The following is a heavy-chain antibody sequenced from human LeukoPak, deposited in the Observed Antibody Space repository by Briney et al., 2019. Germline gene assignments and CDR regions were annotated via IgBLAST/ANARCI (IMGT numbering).Heavy chain of an antibody. CDR3: ARLEGARKLNIAVAGRAPDY. CDR1: GGSISSSSYY. CDR2: IYYSGST. D-gene: IGHD6-19*01. J-gene: IGHJ4*02. V-gene: IGHV4-39*01. Sequence: SETLSLTCTVSGGSISSSSYYWGWIRQPPGKGLEWIGSIYYSGSTYYNPSLKSRVTISVDTSKNQFSLKLSSVTAADTAVYYCARLEGARKLNIAVAGRAPDYWGQGTLVTVSS.